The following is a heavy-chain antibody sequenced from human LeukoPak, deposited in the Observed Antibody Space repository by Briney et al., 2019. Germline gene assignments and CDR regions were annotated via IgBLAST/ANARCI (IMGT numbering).Heavy chain of an antibody. CDR2: INQDGSDH. CDR1: GFTFSSYW. CDR3: VRGRPY. Sequence: GGSLRLSCAVSGFTFSSYWINWVRQAPGKGPEWVASINQDGSDHYYVDSVKGRFTVSRDNAKDSLYLQMSSLRVEDTAVYYCVRGRPYWGQGTLVTVSS. V-gene: IGHV3-7*05. J-gene: IGHJ4*02.